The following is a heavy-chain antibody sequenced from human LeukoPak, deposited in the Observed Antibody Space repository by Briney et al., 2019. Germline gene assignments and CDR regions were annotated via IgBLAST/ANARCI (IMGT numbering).Heavy chain of an antibody. J-gene: IGHJ4*02. D-gene: IGHD3-9*01. Sequence: SETLSLTCTVSGYSISSGYYWGWIRQPPGKGLEWIGSIYHSGSTYYNPSLKSRVTISVDTSKNQFSLKLSSVTAADTAVYYCARQTGYYSGGYFDYWGQGTLVTVSS. CDR3: ARQTGYYSGGYFDY. CDR1: GYSISSGYY. V-gene: IGHV4-38-2*02. CDR2: IYHSGST.